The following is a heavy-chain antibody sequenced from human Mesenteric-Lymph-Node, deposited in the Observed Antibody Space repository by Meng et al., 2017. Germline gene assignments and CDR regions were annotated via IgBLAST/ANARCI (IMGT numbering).Heavy chain of an antibody. CDR1: GYTFTGYY. V-gene: IGHV1-2*06. CDR2: INPNSGGT. J-gene: IGHJ6*02. Sequence: ASVKVSCKASGYTFTGYYMHWVRQAPGQGLEWMGRINPNSGGTNYAQKFQGRVTMTRDTSISTAYMELSRLRSDDTAVYYCARDENWNVGYYYGMNVWGQGTTVTVSS. D-gene: IGHD1-1*01. CDR3: ARDENWNVGYYYGMNV.